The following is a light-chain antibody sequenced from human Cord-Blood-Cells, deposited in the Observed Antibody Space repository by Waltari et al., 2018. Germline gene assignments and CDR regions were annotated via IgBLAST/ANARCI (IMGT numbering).Light chain of an antibody. CDR2: GAS. J-gene: IGKJ2*03. CDR3: QQYNNWPFS. Sequence: EIVMTQPPATLSVSPGERATLSCRASQSVSSNLAWYQQKPGQAPRLLIYGASTSATGIPSRFSGSGSGTEFTLTISSLQSEDFAVYYCQQYNNWPFSFGQGTKLEIK. CDR1: QSVSSN. V-gene: IGKV3-15*01.